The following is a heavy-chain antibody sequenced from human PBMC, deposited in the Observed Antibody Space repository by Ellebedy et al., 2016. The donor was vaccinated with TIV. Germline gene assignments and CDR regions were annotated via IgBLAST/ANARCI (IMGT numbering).Heavy chain of an antibody. CDR3: ATRGHSIGWFAD. V-gene: IGHV3-23*01. Sequence: PGGSLRLSCATSGFIFSDYAISWVRQPQGKGLEWVSTISGRGESTFAADSVKGRFTISRDFSKRTAYLQMTSLRVEETAVYFCATRGHSIGWFADWGQGTLGTVSS. D-gene: IGHD3-22*01. CDR2: ISGRGEST. CDR1: GFIFSDYA. J-gene: IGHJ5*02.